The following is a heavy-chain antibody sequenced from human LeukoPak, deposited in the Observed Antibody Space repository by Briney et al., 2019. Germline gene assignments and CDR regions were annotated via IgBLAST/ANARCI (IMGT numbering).Heavy chain of an antibody. CDR1: SGSISSNNYY. D-gene: IGHD4-17*01. Sequence: PSETLSLTCTVSSGSISSNNYYWGWVRQHPGQGLEWIGYIYYSGNTYYNPSLKSRITISEDTSKNQFSLKLTSVTAADTAVYYCARARGDSSRLDYWGQGTLVTVSS. CDR2: IYYSGNT. CDR3: ARARGDSSRLDY. J-gene: IGHJ4*02. V-gene: IGHV4-31*03.